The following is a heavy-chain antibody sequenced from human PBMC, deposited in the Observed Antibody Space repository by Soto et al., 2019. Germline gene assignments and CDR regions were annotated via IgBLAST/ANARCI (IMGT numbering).Heavy chain of an antibody. D-gene: IGHD5-12*01. J-gene: IGHJ4*02. CDR1: GYTFTSYA. V-gene: IGHV1-3*01. CDR2: INAGNGNT. CDR3: AKPRLLPSRVATTLYYFDY. Sequence: ASVKVSCKASGYTFTSYAMHWVRQAPGQRLEWMGWINAGNGNTKYSQKFQGRVTITRDTSASTAYMELSSLRSEDTAVYYCAKPRLLPSRVATTLYYFDYWGQGTLVTVSS.